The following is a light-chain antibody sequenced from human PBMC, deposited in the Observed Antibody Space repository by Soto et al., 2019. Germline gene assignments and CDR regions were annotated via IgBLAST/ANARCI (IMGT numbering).Light chain of an antibody. CDR1: RDIGSD. Sequence: QMTQYKSSLSASVGAGITITCRVSRDIGSDLSWYQQKPGKAPTLLIYAASNLQSGVPSRFRGSRSGTEFTLTVSSLQPEDFATYYCLQDHDDSWTFGQGGMVDIK. CDR2: AAS. CDR3: LQDHDDSWT. V-gene: IGKV1-6*01. J-gene: IGKJ1*01.